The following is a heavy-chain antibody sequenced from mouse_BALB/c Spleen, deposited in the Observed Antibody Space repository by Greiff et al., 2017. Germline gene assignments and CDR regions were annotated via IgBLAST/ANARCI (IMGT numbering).Heavy chain of an antibody. CDR2: ISSGGGST. CDR1: GFAFSSYD. D-gene: IGHD1-2*01. CDR3: ASTATKYFDV. Sequence: EVMLVESGGGLVKPGGSLKLSCAASGFAFSSYDMSWVRQTPEKRLEWVAYISSGGGSTYYPDTVKGRFTISRDNAKNTLYLQMSSLKSEDTAMYYCASTATKYFDVWGAGTTVTVSS. V-gene: IGHV5-12-1*01. J-gene: IGHJ1*01.